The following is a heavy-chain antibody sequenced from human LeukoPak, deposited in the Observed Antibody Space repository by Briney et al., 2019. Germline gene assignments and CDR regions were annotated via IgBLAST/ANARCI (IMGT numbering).Heavy chain of an antibody. J-gene: IGHJ4*02. CDR3: ARKVAAPDY. V-gene: IGHV3-23*01. Sequence: TGGSLRLSCAASGFTFSIYGMSWVRQAPEKGLQWVSAISGGGVSTYYADSVRGRFTISRDNSENTLYLQMNSLRAEDTAVYYCARKVAAPDYWGQGTLVTVSS. CDR2: ISGGGVST. D-gene: IGHD6-19*01. CDR1: GFTFSIYG.